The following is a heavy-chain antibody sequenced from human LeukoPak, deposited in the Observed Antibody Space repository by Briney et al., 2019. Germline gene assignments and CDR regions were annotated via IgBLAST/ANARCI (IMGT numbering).Heavy chain of an antibody. V-gene: IGHV4-34*01. CDR1: GASFSAYY. D-gene: IGHD3-16*02. Sequence: SETLSLTCAVSGASFSAYYWNWIRQPPGKGLEWIGEISHSGSTNYIPSLKSRVTISVDASNKQFSLKLSSVTAADTAVYYCARVYGGVWGSSRYWYNWFDPWGQGTLVTVSS. CDR3: ARVYGGVWGSSRYWYNWFDP. CDR2: ISHSGST. J-gene: IGHJ5*02.